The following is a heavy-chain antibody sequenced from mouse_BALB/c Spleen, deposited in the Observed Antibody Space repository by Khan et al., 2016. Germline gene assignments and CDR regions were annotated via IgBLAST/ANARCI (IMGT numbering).Heavy chain of an antibody. CDR2: ISYSDST. V-gene: IGHV3-2*02. Sequence: VQLKESGPGLVKPSQSLSLTCTVTGYSITSDYAWNWIRQFPGNKLEWMGYISYSDSTSYNPSLKSRISITRDTSKNQFFLQLNSVTTEDTATXYCASTLLRLYYFDYWGQGTTLTVSS. CDR1: GYSITSDYA. CDR3: ASTLLRLYYFDY. J-gene: IGHJ2*01. D-gene: IGHD1-2*01.